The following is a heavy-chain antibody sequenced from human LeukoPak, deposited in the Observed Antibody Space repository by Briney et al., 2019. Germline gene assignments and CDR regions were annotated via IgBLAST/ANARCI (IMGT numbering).Heavy chain of an antibody. CDR3: ARGLSSLWFGESWGAFDI. CDR1: GYTFTSYD. V-gene: IGHV1-8*01. CDR2: VNPNSGNT. J-gene: IGHJ3*02. Sequence: ASVKVSCKASGYTFTSYDINWVRQATGQGLEWMGWVNPNSGNTGYAQKFQGRVTVTRNTSISTAYMELSSLRSEDTAVYYCARGLSSLWFGESWGAFDIWGQGTMVTVSS. D-gene: IGHD3-10*01.